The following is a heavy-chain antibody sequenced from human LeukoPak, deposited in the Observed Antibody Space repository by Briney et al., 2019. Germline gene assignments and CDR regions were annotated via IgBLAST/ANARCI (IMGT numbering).Heavy chain of an antibody. J-gene: IGHJ3*02. CDR3: AKVSLNMVNDAFDI. D-gene: IGHD4/OR15-4a*01. CDR1: GFTFNRYA. V-gene: IGHV3-23*01. Sequence: GGSLRLSCAASGFTFNRYAMSWVRQAPGKGLEWVSAISGSGGGTYYADSVKGRFTISRDNSKNTLYLQMNGLRAEDTAMYYCAKVSLNMVNDAFDIWGQGTMVSVSS. CDR2: ISGSGGGT.